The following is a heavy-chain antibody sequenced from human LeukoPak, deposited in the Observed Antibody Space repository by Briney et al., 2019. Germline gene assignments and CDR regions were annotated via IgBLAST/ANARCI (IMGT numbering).Heavy chain of an antibody. CDR1: GYTFTNYH. D-gene: IGHD3-10*01. J-gene: IGHJ5*02. Sequence: GASVKVSCKASGYTFTNYHMHWVRQAPGQGLEWMGIINPSGGGTTYAQKFQGRVTITRNTSISTAYMELSSLRSEDTAVYYCARGLIRELLWFGESLGANWFDPWGQGTLVTVSS. CDR3: ARGLIRELLWFGESLGANWFDP. CDR2: INPSGGGT. V-gene: IGHV1-46*01.